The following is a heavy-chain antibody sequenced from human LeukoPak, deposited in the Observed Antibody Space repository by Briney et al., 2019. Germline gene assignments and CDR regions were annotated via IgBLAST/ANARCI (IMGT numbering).Heavy chain of an antibody. CDR1: GYALTELS. D-gene: IGHD2-15*01. J-gene: IGHJ6*03. V-gene: IGHV1-24*01. CDR3: ATRYCSGGSCPNYYYYYINV. CDR2: FDPEVGKT. Sequence: ASVKVSCKVSGYALTELSMHWVRQAPGKGLEWMGGFDPEVGKTIYAQKFQGRVTMTEDTSTDTAYMELSGLRSEDTAVYYCATRYCSGGSCPNYYYYYINVWGKGTTVTISS.